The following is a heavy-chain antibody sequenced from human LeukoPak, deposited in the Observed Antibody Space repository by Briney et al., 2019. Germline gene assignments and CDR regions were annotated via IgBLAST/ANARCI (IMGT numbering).Heavy chain of an antibody. J-gene: IGHJ4*02. D-gene: IGHD6-6*01. Sequence: ASVKVSCKASGGTFSSYAISWVRQAPGQGLEWMGGIIPIFGTANYAQKFQGRVTITTDESTSTAFMELSSLRSEDTAVYYCARDTGPYSSSSFDYWGQGTLVTVSS. CDR3: ARDTGPYSSSSFDY. CDR1: GGTFSSYA. CDR2: IIPIFGTA. V-gene: IGHV1-69*05.